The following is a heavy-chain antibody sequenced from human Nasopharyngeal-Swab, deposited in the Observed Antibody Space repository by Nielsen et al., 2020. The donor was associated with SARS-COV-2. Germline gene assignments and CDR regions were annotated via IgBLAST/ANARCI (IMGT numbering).Heavy chain of an antibody. J-gene: IGHJ4*02. CDR2: ISAYNGNT. CDR1: GYTFTSYG. V-gene: IGHV1-18*04. D-gene: IGHD3-22*01. CDR3: ARDRQDSSGYETFDY. Sequence: ASVKVSCKASGYTFTSYGISWVRQAPGQGLEWMGWISAYNGNTNYAQKLQGRVTMTTDTSTSTAYMELMSLRSDDTAVYYCARDRQDSSGYETFDYWGQVTLVTVSS.